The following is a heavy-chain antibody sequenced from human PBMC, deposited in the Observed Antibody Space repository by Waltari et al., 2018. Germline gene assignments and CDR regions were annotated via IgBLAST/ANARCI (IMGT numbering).Heavy chain of an antibody. D-gene: IGHD3-3*01. CDR3: AKDSGPDFWSGTLDY. CDR2: ISWDGGST. V-gene: IGHV3-43D*04. Sequence: EVQLVESGGVVVQPGGSLRLSCAASGFTFDDYAMHWVRQAPGKGLEWVSLISWDGGSTYYADSVKGRFTISRDNSKNSLYLQMNSLRAEDTALYYCAKDSGPDFWSGTLDYWGQGTLVTVSS. CDR1: GFTFDDYA. J-gene: IGHJ4*02.